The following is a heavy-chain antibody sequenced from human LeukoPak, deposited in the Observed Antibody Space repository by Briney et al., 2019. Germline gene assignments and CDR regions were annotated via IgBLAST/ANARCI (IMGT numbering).Heavy chain of an antibody. J-gene: IGHJ4*02. CDR2: INPNSGGT. CDR3: ARAPRWELLDGFDY. D-gene: IGHD1-26*01. Sequence: ASVKVSCKASGYTFTGYYMHWVRQAPGQGLEWMGWINPNSGGTNYAQKFQGRVTMTRDTSISTAYMELNRLRSDDTAVYYCARAPRWELLDGFDYWGQGTLVTVSS. V-gene: IGHV1-2*02. CDR1: GYTFTGYY.